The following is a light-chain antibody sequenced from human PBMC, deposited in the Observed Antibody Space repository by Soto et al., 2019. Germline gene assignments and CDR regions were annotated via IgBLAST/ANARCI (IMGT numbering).Light chain of an antibody. CDR1: QSVTTF. Sequence: EIVLTQSPVTLSLSPGERATLSCRASQSVTTFLAWYQQKPDQAPRLLIYEVSNRATGIPARFSGSGSGTDFTLTISSLEPEDVAVYYCQQRINWPLTFGGGTKVEIK. CDR3: QQRINWPLT. V-gene: IGKV3-11*01. CDR2: EVS. J-gene: IGKJ4*01.